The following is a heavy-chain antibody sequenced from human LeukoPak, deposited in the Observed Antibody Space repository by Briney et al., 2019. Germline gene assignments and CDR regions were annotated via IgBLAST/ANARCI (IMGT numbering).Heavy chain of an antibody. CDR1: GFTFSSYA. Sequence: PGGFLRLSCAASGFTFSSYAMHWVRQAPGKGLEWVAVISFDGSKDYFADSVKGRFTISRDNSKNTMYLHMNSLRLEDTAVYYCARDSDTFGALDYWGQGTLVTVSS. D-gene: IGHD3-10*01. CDR2: ISFDGSKD. V-gene: IGHV3-30*19. CDR3: ARDSDTFGALDY. J-gene: IGHJ4*02.